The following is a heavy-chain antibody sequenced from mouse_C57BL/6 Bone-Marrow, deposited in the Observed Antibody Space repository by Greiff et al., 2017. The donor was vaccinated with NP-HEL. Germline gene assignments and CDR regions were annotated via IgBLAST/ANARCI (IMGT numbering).Heavy chain of an antibody. CDR1: GYTFTSYW. CDR3: TRSPYCGSGD. Sequence: VQLQQPGAELVKPGASVKLSCKASGYTFTSYWMHWVKQRPGHGLEWIGVILPSSGSTNYNEKFKSKATLTVDTSSSTAYMQLSSLTSEESAVYYGTRSPYCGSGDWGQGTTLTVSS. J-gene: IGHJ2*01. CDR2: ILPSSGST. D-gene: IGHD1-1*01. V-gene: IGHV1-64*01.